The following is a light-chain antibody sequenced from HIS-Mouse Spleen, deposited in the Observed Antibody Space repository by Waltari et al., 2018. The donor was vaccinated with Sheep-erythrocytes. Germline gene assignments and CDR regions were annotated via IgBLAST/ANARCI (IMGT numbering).Light chain of an antibody. CDR3: SSYTSSSTRV. CDR1: SSDVGSYNL. V-gene: IGLV2-14*02. CDR2: DVS. Sequence: QSALTQPASVSGSPGQSITISCPGTSSDVGSYNLVSWYHQHPGKAPKLMIYDVSNRPSGVSNRFSGSKSGNTASLTISGLQAEDEADYYCSSYTSSSTRVFGGGTKLTVL. J-gene: IGLJ3*02.